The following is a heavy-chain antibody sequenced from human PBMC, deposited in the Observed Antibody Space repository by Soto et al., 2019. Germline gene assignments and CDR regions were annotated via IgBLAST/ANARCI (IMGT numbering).Heavy chain of an antibody. J-gene: IGHJ4*02. CDR3: ARDKGNYGDYIFDY. CDR1: GFTFSSYG. CDR2: IWYDGSNK. V-gene: IGHV3-33*01. Sequence: PGGSLRLSCAASGFTFSSYGMHWVRQAPGKGLEWVAVIWYDGSNKYYADSVKGRFTISRDNSKNTLYLQMNSLRAEDTAVYYCARDKGNYGDYIFDYWGQGTLVTVSS. D-gene: IGHD4-17*01.